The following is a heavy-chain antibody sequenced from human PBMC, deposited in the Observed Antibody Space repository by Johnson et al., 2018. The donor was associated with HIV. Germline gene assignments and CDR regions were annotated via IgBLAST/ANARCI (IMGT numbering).Heavy chain of an antibody. CDR1: GFTFSDYY. Sequence: VQLVESGGGLVKPGGSLRLSCAASGFTFSDYYMSWIRQAPGKGLEWVSVIYSGESTYYADSVKDRFTISRDNSMNTLYLHMNNLRAEDTALYYCARASSYGVFDVWGQGTMVTVSS. D-gene: IGHD2-8*01. CDR3: ARASSYGVFDV. V-gene: IGHV3-66*01. CDR2: IYSGEST. J-gene: IGHJ3*01.